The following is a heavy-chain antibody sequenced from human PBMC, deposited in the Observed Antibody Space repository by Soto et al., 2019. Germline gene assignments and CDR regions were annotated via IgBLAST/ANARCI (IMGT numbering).Heavy chain of an antibody. CDR2: IYSGDTT. CDR3: ATASIVVPSGNYFYYGMDG. J-gene: IGHJ6*02. CDR1: GYTVSRNY. Sequence: EGELVESGGGLIQPGGSLRLSCAASGYTVSRNYRNWVRQAPGKGLEWVSLIYSGDTTYYADSVKGRFTIFRDNCKNTLYLQMNSLRVEDTAADYCATASIVVPSGNYFYYGMDGWGQGTTFTVSS. D-gene: IGHD2-2*01. V-gene: IGHV3-53*01.